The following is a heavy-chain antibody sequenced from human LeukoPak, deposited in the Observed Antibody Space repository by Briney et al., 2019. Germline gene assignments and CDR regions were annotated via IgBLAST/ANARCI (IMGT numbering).Heavy chain of an antibody. J-gene: IGHJ6*02. V-gene: IGHV4-59*01. D-gene: IGHD6-19*01. CDR1: GGSFSGYY. CDR3: ARDTRQAGWTYYYYGMDV. CDR2: IYYSGST. Sequence: SETLSLTCAVYGGSFSGYYWSWIRQPPGKGLEWIGYIYYSGSTNYNPSLKSRVTISVDTSKNQFSLKLSSVTAADTAVYYCARDTRQAGWTYYYYGMDVWGQGTTVTVSS.